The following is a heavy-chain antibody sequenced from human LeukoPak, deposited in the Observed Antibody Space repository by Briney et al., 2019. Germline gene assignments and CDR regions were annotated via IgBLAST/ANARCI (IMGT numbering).Heavy chain of an antibody. CDR3: ARAARERDTLGFDY. D-gene: IGHD5-18*01. V-gene: IGHV4-31*03. J-gene: IGHJ4*02. CDR2: IYYSGST. Sequence: SETLSLTCTVSGGSIIRGGYYWSWIRQHPGKGLEWTGYIYYSGSTYYNPSLKSRVTISVDTSKTQFSLKLSSVTAADTAVYYWARAARERDTLGFDYWGQGTLVTVSS. CDR1: GGSIIRGGYY.